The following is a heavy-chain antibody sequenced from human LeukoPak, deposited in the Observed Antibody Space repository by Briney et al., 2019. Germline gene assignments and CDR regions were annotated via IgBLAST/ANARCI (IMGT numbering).Heavy chain of an antibody. J-gene: IGHJ4*02. CDR3: ARDTLMVDPPPFDY. D-gene: IGHD2-8*01. V-gene: IGHV3-30*03. CDR2: ISYDGSNK. Sequence: GSLRLSCAASGFTFSSYGMHWVRQAPGKGLEWVAVISYDGSNKYYADSVKGRFTISRDNAKNSLYLQMNSLRAEDTAVYYCARDTLMVDPPPFDYWGQGTLVTVSS. CDR1: GFTFSSYG.